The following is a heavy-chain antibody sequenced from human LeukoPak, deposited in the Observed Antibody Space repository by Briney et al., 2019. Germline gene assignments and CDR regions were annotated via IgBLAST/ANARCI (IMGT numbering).Heavy chain of an antibody. J-gene: IGHJ4*02. Sequence: SXIRQPPXKXLEWIGYIYYSGSTNYNPSLKSRVTISVDTSKNQFSLKLSSVTAADTAVYYCARAQQLTVHIDYWGQGTLVTVSS. V-gene: IGHV4-59*08. CDR3: ARAQQLTVHIDY. D-gene: IGHD6-13*01. CDR2: IYYSGST.